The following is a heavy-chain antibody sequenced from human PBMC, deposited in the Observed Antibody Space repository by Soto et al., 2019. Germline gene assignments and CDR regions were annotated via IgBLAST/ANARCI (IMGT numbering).Heavy chain of an antibody. J-gene: IGHJ4*02. CDR1: GFTFSDYW. V-gene: IGHV3-7*01. CDR3: ASSMTTVTSSDY. D-gene: IGHD4-17*01. Sequence: GGSLRLSCVVSGFTFSDYWMSWVRQAPGEGLEWVANIKQDGSEKYYVDSVKGRFTISRDNAKNSLYLQMDSLRAEDTAVYYCASSMTTVTSSDYWGQGTLVTVSS. CDR2: IKQDGSEK.